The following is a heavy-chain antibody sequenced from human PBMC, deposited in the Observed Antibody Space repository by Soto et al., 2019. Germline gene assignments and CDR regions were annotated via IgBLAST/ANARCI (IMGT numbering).Heavy chain of an antibody. CDR2: ISGSGGST. J-gene: IGHJ4*02. CDR3: AKDTTRLRYFDWLPPNFDY. D-gene: IGHD3-9*01. CDR1: GFTFSSYA. V-gene: IGHV3-23*01. Sequence: GGSLRLSCAASGFTFSSYAMSWVRQAPGKGLEWVSAISGSGGSTYYADSVKGRFTISRDNSKNTLYLQMNSLRAEDTAVYYCAKDTTRLRYFDWLPPNFDYWGQGTLVTVPQ.